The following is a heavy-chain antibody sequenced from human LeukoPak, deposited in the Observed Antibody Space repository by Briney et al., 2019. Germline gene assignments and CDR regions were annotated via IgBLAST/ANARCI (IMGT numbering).Heavy chain of an antibody. CDR2: INPNSGGT. CDR3: AREEDIVVVPAAFDI. Sequence: ASVKASCKASGYTFTGYYMHWVRQAPGQGLEWMGWINPNSGGTNYAQKFQGRVTMTRDTSISTAYMELSRLRSDDTAVYYCAREEDIVVVPAAFDIWGQGTMVTVSS. CDR1: GYTFTGYY. V-gene: IGHV1-2*02. J-gene: IGHJ3*02. D-gene: IGHD2-2*01.